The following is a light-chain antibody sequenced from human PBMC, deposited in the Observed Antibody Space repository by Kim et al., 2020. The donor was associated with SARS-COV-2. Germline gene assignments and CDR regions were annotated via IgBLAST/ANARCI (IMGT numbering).Light chain of an antibody. CDR1: QSITSN. V-gene: IGKV3-15*01. Sequence: LSVAPGERATHSCRASQSITSNIAWYQQKPDQAPSLLIYGASTRATGIPARFSGSGFGTQFTLTISSLQSEDIAVYYCHQYTDWHTFGQGTKLEI. CDR3: HQYTDWHT. CDR2: GAS. J-gene: IGKJ2*01.